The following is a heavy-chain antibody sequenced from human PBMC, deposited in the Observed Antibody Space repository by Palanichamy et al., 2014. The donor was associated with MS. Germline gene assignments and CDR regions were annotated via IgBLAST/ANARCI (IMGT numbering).Heavy chain of an antibody. V-gene: IGHV1-18*01. D-gene: IGHD3-10*01. CDR3: ARDTYYYGSGSYF. J-gene: IGHJ4*02. Sequence: QVQLVQSGAEVKKPGASVKVSCKASGYTFTSYGISWVRQAPGQGLEWMGWISVYNGSTDYAQKLQGRVTTTTDTSTNTAYMELRSLRSDDTAVYYCARDTYYYGSGSYFWGQGTLVTVSS. CDR2: ISVYNGST. CDR1: GYTFTSYG.